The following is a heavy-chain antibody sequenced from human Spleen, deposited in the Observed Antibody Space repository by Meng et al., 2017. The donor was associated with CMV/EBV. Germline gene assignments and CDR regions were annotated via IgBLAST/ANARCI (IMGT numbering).Heavy chain of an antibody. J-gene: IGHJ4*02. CDR1: GFTFSSYS. Sequence: GESLKISCAASGFTFSSYSMNWVRQAPGKGLEWVSSISSSGSTIYYADSVKGRFTISRDNSKNTLYLQMNSLRAEDTAVYYCAKDRGSSSLGYFDYWGQGTLVTVSS. V-gene: IGHV3-48*01. CDR2: ISSSGSTI. CDR3: AKDRGSSSLGYFDY. D-gene: IGHD6-6*01.